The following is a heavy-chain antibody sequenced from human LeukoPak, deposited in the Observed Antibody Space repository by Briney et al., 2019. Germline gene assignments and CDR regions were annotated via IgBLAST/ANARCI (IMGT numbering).Heavy chain of an antibody. CDR2: INPSGGST. Sequence: ASVKVSCKASGYTFTSYYMHWVQQAPGQGLEWMGIINPSGGSTSYAQKFQGRVTMTRDTSTSTVYMELSSLRPEDTAVYYCAREAEGSGLVVNWFDPWGQGTLVTVSS. V-gene: IGHV1-46*01. J-gene: IGHJ5*02. CDR1: GYTFTSYY. D-gene: IGHD6-6*01. CDR3: AREAEGSGLVVNWFDP.